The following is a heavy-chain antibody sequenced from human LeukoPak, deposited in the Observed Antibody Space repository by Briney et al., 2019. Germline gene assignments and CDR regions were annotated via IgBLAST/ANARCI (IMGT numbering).Heavy chain of an antibody. CDR1: GITFRKYW. CDR3: TRDYSNARDY. Sequence: GGSLRLSCEVSGITFRKYWMTWVRQAPGKGLEWVASINEDGSTQWYVDSVKGRFTVSRDNAKNSLHLQVNSLRVDDTAVYYCTRDYSNARDYWGQGTLVTVSS. V-gene: IGHV3-7*01. D-gene: IGHD2-21*01. CDR2: INEDGSTQ. J-gene: IGHJ4*02.